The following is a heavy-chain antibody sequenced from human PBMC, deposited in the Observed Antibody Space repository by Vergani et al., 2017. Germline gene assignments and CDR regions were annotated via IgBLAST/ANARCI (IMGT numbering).Heavy chain of an antibody. D-gene: IGHD3-10*01. Sequence: EKQLVQSGSETKKPGESLKISCQAFGYIFSNFWIGWVRQRPGRGLEWMGIIYPGDSEVKSNPTFRGQVIFSVDTSVTTAYLQGRSLQASDTATYFCASGGHGSENGGALQLWGQGTIITVSS. CDR3: ASGGHGSENGGALQL. V-gene: IGHV5-51*01. CDR1: GYIFSNFW. J-gene: IGHJ3*01. CDR2: IYPGDSEV.